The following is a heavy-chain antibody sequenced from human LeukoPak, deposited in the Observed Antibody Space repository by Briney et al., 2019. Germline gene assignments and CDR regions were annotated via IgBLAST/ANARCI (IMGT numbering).Heavy chain of an antibody. D-gene: IGHD7-27*01. CDR2: IYTTGST. CDR1: GGSISSYY. Sequence: NPSETLSLTCTVSGGSISSYYWSWIRQPAGKGLEWIGRIYTTGSTSYNPSLKSRVTISGDTSKNQFSLKLSSVTATDTAVYYCARYQNWGSWYYFDYWGQGTLVTVSS. V-gene: IGHV4-4*07. CDR3: ARYQNWGSWYYFDY. J-gene: IGHJ4*02.